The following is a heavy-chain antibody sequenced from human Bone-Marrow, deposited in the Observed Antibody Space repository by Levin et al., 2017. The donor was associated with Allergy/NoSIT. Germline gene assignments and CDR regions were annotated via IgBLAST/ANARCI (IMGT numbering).Heavy chain of an antibody. CDR1: GYNFAHYW. D-gene: IGHD6-25*01. CDR2: IYPDYSDT. Sequence: GESLKISCKDSGYNFAHYWIGWVRQMPGKGLEWMGIIYPDYSDTRYSPSFQGQVTISADKSINTAYLQWSSLKASDTAMYYCASQGGSSGNAFDIWGQGTMVTVSS. CDR3: ASQGGSSGNAFDI. V-gene: IGHV5-51*01. J-gene: IGHJ3*02.